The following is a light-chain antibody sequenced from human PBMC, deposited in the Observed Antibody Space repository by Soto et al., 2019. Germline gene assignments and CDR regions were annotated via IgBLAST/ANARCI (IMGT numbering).Light chain of an antibody. CDR2: GAS. V-gene: IGKV3-15*01. CDR1: RSVSSN. CDR3: QQYNNWGT. J-gene: IGKJ1*01. Sequence: EIVMTQSPATLSVSPGERATLSCSACRSVSSNLAWYQQKPGQAPRLLIYGASTRATGIPARFSGSGSGTEFTLTISSLQSEDFAVYYCQQYNNWGTFGQGTKVDIK.